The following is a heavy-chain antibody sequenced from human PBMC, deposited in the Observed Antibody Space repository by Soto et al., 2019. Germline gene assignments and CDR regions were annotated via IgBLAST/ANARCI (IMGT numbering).Heavy chain of an antibody. Sequence: QVQLVQSGAEVKKPGSSVKVSCKASGGTVSSYAISWVRQAPGQGLEWMGGIIPIFGTANYAQKFQGRVTITADKSTSTAYMELSSLRSEDTAVYYCARTGRVTSNYYYYGMDVWGQGTTVTVSS. CDR3: ARTGRVTSNYYYYGMDV. CDR1: GGTVSSYA. V-gene: IGHV1-69*06. CDR2: IIPIFGTA. J-gene: IGHJ6*02. D-gene: IGHD4-17*01.